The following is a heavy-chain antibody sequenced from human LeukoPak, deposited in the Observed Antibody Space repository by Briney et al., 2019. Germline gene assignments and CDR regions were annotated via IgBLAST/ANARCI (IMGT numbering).Heavy chain of an antibody. Sequence: GGSLTLSCAASGFSFSNYWMSWVRQAPGKGLEWVANIKQDGSEKYYVDSVKGRSTISRDNAKNSLYLQMNSLRAEDTALYYCARAGHYDTTWYQWGQGTLVTVSS. J-gene: IGHJ4*02. V-gene: IGHV3-7*01. CDR3: ARAGHYDTTWYQ. CDR1: GFSFSNYW. CDR2: IKQDGSEK. D-gene: IGHD2-2*01.